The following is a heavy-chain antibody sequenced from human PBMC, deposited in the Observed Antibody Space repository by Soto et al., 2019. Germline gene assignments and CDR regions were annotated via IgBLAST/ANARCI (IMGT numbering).Heavy chain of an antibody. CDR2: IIPIFGTA. Sequence: SVKVSCKASGGTFSSYAISWVRQAPGQGLGWMGGIIPIFGTANYAQKFQGRVTITADESTSTAYMELSSLRSEDTAVYYCARSSVGYDILTGLDYWGQGTLVTVSS. CDR1: GGTFSSYA. CDR3: ARSSVGYDILTGLDY. J-gene: IGHJ4*02. D-gene: IGHD3-9*01. V-gene: IGHV1-69*13.